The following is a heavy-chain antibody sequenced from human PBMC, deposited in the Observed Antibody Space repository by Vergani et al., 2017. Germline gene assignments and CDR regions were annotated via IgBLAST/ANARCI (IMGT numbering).Heavy chain of an antibody. Sequence: QVQLQESGPGLVKPSETLSLTCTVSGGSISSYYWSWIRQPPGKGLEWIGYIYYSGSTNYNPSLKSRVTISVDTSKNQFSLKLSSVTAADTAVYYCAVSVGGWFDPWGQGTLVTVSS. CDR2: IYYSGST. V-gene: IGHV4-59*01. J-gene: IGHJ5*02. CDR1: GGSISSYY. CDR3: AVSVGGWFDP. D-gene: IGHD3-16*01.